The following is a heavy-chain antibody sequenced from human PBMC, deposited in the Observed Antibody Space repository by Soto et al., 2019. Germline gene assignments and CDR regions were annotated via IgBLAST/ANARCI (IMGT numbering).Heavy chain of an antibody. D-gene: IGHD3-10*02. CDR3: ARDPLSSFAMDV. CDR2: SNSNSGNS. V-gene: IGHV1-8*01. Sequence: ASVKVSCKASGYTFTSYNINWVRQAPGQGLEWVAGSNSNSGNSDHAQKFQGRLTVTRDTSISTAYMELTSLESDDTAVYYCARDPLSSFAMDVWGQGTTVTVSS. CDR1: GYTFTSYN. J-gene: IGHJ6*02.